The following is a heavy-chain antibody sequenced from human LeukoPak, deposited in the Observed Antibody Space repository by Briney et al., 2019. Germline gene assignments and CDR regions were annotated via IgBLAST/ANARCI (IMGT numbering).Heavy chain of an antibody. CDR1: GFTFSTYA. CDR2: ISGSGDST. V-gene: IGHV3-23*01. Sequence: PGGSLRLSCAASGFTFSTYAMNWVRQAPGKGLEWVPAISGSGDSTYYADSVKGRFTISRDNSKNTLYLQMNSLRAEDTAVYYCAKTLHYGHYGKFDYWGQGTLVTVSS. CDR3: AKTLHYGHYGKFDY. J-gene: IGHJ4*02. D-gene: IGHD4-17*01.